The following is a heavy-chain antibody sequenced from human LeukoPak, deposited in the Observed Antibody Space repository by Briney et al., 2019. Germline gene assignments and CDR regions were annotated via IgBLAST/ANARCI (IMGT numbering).Heavy chain of an antibody. Sequence: SVKVSCKASGGSFSDYPISWVCQAPGQGLEWLGGIIPKYSASNYAQAFQGRVTITADESTNTVYMEMSGLRPDDTAVYYCVRPDRIFGVPAAFDAWGQGTLVAVSS. V-gene: IGHV1-69*13. CDR3: VRPDRIFGVPAAFDA. CDR2: IIPKYSAS. CDR1: GGSFSDYP. J-gene: IGHJ3*01. D-gene: IGHD3-3*02.